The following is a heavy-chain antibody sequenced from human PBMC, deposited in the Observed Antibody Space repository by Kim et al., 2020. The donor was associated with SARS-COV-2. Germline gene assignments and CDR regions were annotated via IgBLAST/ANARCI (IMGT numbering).Heavy chain of an antibody. CDR3: ARGSYGSGSYSLGYGMDV. D-gene: IGHD3-10*01. CDR1: GFTFSSYD. Sequence: GGSLRLSCAASGFTFSSYDMHWVRQAPGKGLEWVSAIGTAGDTYYPGSVKGRFTISRENAKNSLYLQMNSLRAGDTAVYYCARGSYGSGSYSLGYGMDVWGQGTTVTVSS. CDR2: IGTAGDT. J-gene: IGHJ6*02. V-gene: IGHV3-13*01.